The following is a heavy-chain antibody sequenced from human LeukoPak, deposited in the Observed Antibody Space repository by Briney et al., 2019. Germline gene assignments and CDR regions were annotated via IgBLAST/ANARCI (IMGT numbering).Heavy chain of an antibody. D-gene: IGHD5-24*01. CDR3: LLGREGFDY. J-gene: IGHJ4*02. Sequence: SVKFSCKASGGTFSSYAISWVRQAPGQGLEWMGGIIPIFGTANYAQKFQGRVTITPDVSTSTAYMELSSLRSEDTAVYYCLLGREGFDYWGQGTLVTVSS. V-gene: IGHV1-69*01. CDR1: GGTFSSYA. CDR2: IIPIFGTA.